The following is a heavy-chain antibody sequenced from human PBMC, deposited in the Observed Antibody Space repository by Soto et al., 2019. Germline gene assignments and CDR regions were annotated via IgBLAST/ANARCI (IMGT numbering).Heavy chain of an antibody. D-gene: IGHD1-7*01. V-gene: IGHV1-69*12. CDR3: AREYNWNYVGGHYYGMDV. J-gene: IGHJ6*02. CDR1: GGTFSSYA. Sequence: QVQLVQSGAEVKKPGSSVKVSCKASGGTFSSYAISWVRQASGQGLEWMGGIIPIFGTANYAQKFQGRVTITADESTSTAYMEPSSLRSEDTAVYYCAREYNWNYVGGHYYGMDVWGQGTTVTVSS. CDR2: IIPIFGTA.